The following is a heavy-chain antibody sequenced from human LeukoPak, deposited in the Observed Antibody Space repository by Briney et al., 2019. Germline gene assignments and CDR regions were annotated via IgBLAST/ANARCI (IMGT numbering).Heavy chain of an antibody. V-gene: IGHV4-59*01. CDR2: IYYSGST. CDR3: AREQQGAAGSFDY. Sequence: PSETLSLTCTVSGGSISSYYWSWIRQPPGKGLEWIGYIYYSGSTNYNPSLKSRVTISVDTSKNQFSLKLSSVTAADTAVYYCAREQQGAAGSFDYWGQGTLVTVSS. CDR1: GGSISSYY. J-gene: IGHJ4*02. D-gene: IGHD6-13*01.